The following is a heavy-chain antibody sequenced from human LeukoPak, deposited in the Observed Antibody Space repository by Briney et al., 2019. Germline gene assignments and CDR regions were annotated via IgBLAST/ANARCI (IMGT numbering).Heavy chain of an antibody. V-gene: IGHV4-34*01. CDR3: ARGIGLPYSSRRYDY. CDR1: GGSFSDYY. D-gene: IGHD6-13*01. J-gene: IGHJ4*02. CDR2: INHSGST. Sequence: SETLSLTCAVYGGSFSDYYWSWIRQPPGKGLEWIGEINHSGSTNYNPSLKSRVTISVDTSKNQFSLKLSSVTAADTAVYYCARGIGLPYSSRRYDYWGQGTLVTVSS.